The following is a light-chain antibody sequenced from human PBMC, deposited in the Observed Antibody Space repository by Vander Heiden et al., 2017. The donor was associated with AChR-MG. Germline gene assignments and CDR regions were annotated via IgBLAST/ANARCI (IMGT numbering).Light chain of an antibody. CDR2: EVN. J-gene: IGLJ3*02. V-gene: IGLV2-23*02. Sequence: ALTQPASVSGSPGQSITISCTGSSSDVGTWNHVSWYQQHPGKAPKLMIYEVNKRPSGISIRFSGSKSGNTASLTISGLQAEDEADYYCCSHAGSSAFWVVGGGTKLTVL. CDR1: SSDVGTWNH. CDR3: CSHAGSSAFWV.